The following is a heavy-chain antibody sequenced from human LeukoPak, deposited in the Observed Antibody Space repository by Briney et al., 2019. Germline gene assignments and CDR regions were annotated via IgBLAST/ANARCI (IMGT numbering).Heavy chain of an antibody. CDR2: IWYDGSNK. D-gene: IGHD4-23*01. Sequence: GGSLRLSCAASGFTFSRYGMHWVRQAPGKGLEGGAVIWYDGSNKYYEDSVKGRFTSAMDNSKNTMYLQMNRLRAEDTAVYYCASDYGGKGSYFDYWGQGTLVTVSS. V-gene: IGHV3-33*01. CDR3: ASDYGGKGSYFDY. J-gene: IGHJ4*02. CDR1: GFTFSRYG.